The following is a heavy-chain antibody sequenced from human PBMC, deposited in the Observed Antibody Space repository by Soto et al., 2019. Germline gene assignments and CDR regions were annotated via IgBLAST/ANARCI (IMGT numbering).Heavy chain of an antibody. J-gene: IGHJ4*02. Sequence: VQLVESGGGLVKSGGSLRLSCAASGFSFANAWMSWVRQAPGKGLEYVGRIKSRLDGGTTYFASPVKGRFTISRDDSRSTVYLQMNRLESEDTAVYYCLTSMPDGYWGQGTRVTVSS. V-gene: IGHV3-15*01. CDR2: IKSRLDGGTT. CDR3: LTSMPDGY. D-gene: IGHD2-2*01. CDR1: GFSFANAW.